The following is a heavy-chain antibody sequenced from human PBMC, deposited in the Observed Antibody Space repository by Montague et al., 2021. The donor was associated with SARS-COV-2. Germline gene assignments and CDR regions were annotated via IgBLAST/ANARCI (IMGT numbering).Heavy chain of an antibody. CDR2: IYYSGST. CDR3: AREGSGRGYYYCVMDV. D-gene: IGHD3-10*01. V-gene: IGHV4-59*01. CDR1: GGSISSYY. J-gene: IGHJ6*02. Sequence: SETLSLTCTVSGGSISSYYWSWIRQPPGKGLEWIGYIYYSGSTNYNPSLKSRVTISVDTSKNQFSLKLSSVAAADTAVYYCAREGSGRGYYYCVMDVWGQGTTVTVSS.